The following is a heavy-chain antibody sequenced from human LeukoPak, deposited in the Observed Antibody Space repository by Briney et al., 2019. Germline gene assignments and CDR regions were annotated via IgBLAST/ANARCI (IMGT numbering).Heavy chain of an antibody. CDR1: GYTFTGYY. J-gene: IGHJ4*02. CDR3: AILGYCSGGSCYSGY. Sequence: ASVKVSCKASGYTFTGYYMHWVRQAPGQGLEWMGWINPNSGGTNYAQKFQGRVTMTRDTSISTAYMELSRLRSDDTAVYYCAILGYCSGGSCYSGYWGRGTLVTVSS. V-gene: IGHV1-2*02. CDR2: INPNSGGT. D-gene: IGHD2-15*01.